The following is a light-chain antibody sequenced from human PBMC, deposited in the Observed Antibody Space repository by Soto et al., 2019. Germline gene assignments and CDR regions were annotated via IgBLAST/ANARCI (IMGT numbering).Light chain of an antibody. CDR3: QQYNSYSTFGPAT. J-gene: IGKJ1*01. V-gene: IGKV3-20*01. Sequence: EFVLTQSPGTLSLSPGERATLSCRASQTVRNNYLAWYQQKPGQAPRLLIYDASSRATGIPDRFSGGGSGTDFTLTITSLQPDDFATYYCQQYNSYSTFGPATFGQGTKVDIK. CDR2: DAS. CDR1: QTVRNNY.